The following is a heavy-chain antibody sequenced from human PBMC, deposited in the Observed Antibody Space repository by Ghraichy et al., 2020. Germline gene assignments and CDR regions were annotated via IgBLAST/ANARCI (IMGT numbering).Heavy chain of an antibody. CDR3: ARHVQYYDMDV. CDR1: GGSMSSGSYY. Sequence: SETLSLTCTVSGGSMSSGSYYWGWIRQPPGKGLEWIGSIQYSETTYYNPSLKSRVTISVDTSKSQFSLKLNSVTAADTAVYYCARHVQYYDMDVWGQGTTVTVSS. CDR2: IQYSETT. D-gene: IGHD1-1*01. J-gene: IGHJ6*02. V-gene: IGHV4-39*01.